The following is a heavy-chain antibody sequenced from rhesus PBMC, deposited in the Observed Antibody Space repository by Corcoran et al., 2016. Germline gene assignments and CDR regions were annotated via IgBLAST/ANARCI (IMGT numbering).Heavy chain of an antibody. V-gene: IGHV4S14*01. D-gene: IGHD5-42*01. J-gene: IGHJ1*01. CDR3: AREGYSGYSSPYVEF. CDR1: GYSISSNY. Sequence: QVQLQESGPGLVKPSETLSLTCAVSGYSISSNYWNWIRQPPGKGLEWIGSIYGRGGRNYMNPSSKRRGTRSVDTSKNQFCRKLSSVTAADTAVYYCAREGYSGYSSPYVEFWGQGALVTVSS. CDR2: IYGRGGRN.